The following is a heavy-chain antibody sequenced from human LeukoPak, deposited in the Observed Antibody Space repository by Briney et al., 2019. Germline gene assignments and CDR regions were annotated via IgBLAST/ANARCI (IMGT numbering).Heavy chain of an antibody. CDR2: MNPNSGNT. CDR1: GYTFTSYD. V-gene: IGHV1-8*01. D-gene: IGHD3-16*01. Sequence: ASVKVSCKASGYTFTSYDINWVRQATGQGLEWVGWMNPNSGNTGYAQKFQGRVTMTRNTSISTAYMELSSLRSEDTAVYYCARGTNDYEHYFDYWGQGTLVTVSS. CDR3: ARGTNDYEHYFDY. J-gene: IGHJ4*02.